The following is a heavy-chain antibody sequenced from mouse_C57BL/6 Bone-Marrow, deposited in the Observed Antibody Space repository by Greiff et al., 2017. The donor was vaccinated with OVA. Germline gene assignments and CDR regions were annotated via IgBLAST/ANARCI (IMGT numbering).Heavy chain of an antibody. CDR3: TTGAYYSNFCFDY. D-gene: IGHD2-5*01. CDR1: GFNIKDDY. V-gene: IGHV14-4*01. Sequence: EVQLQQSGAELVRPGASVKLSCTASGFNIKDDYMPWVKQRPEQGLEWIGWIDPENGDTEYASKFQGKATITADTSSNTAYLQLSSLTSEDTAVYCCTTGAYYSNFCFDYWGQGTTLTVSS. J-gene: IGHJ2*01. CDR2: IDPENGDT.